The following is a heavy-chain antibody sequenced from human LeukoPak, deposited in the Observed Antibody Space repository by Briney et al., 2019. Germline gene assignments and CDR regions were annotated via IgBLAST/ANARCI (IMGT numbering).Heavy chain of an antibody. CDR3: ARNAPFDY. V-gene: IGHV3-7*01. Sequence: GGSLRPSCAASGFTYSTYWVSWVRQAPGKGLEWVANINQDGSEKYYVDSVRGRFTISRDNAKNSLYLQMNSLRGEDTAVYYCARNAPFDYWGQGTLVTVSS. CDR2: INQDGSEK. J-gene: IGHJ4*02. CDR1: GFTYSTYW.